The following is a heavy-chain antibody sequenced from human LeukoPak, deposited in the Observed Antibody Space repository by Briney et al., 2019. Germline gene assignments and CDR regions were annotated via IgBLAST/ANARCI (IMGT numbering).Heavy chain of an antibody. CDR2: ISYDGGEQ. CDR1: GFTFSSYG. D-gene: IGHD3-9*01. CDR3: AKPRTFYDILTVSFQN. J-gene: IGHJ1*01. V-gene: IGHV3-30*02. Sequence: GGSLRLSCAASGFTFSSYGMHWARQAPGKGLEWVAVISYDGGEQHYGDSVKGRFSISRDDSRSTVYLQMNRLTAEDTALYYCAKPRTFYDILTVSFQNWGQGTWVTVSA.